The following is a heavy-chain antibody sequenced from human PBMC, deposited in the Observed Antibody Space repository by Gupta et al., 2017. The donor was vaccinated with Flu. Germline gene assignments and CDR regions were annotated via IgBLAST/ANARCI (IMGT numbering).Heavy chain of an antibody. CDR3: AKDQYGGNSGVLDY. V-gene: IGHV3-23*01. Sequence: EVQLLESGGGLVQPGGSLRLSCAASRFTFSSYAMSWVRQAPGKGREWVSAIRGSGDSTYYADSVKGRFTISRDNSKNTLYLQMNSLRAEDTAVYYCAKDQYGGNSGVLDYWGQGTLVTVSS. D-gene: IGHD2-21*02. J-gene: IGHJ4*02. CDR2: IRGSGDST. CDR1: RFTFSSYA.